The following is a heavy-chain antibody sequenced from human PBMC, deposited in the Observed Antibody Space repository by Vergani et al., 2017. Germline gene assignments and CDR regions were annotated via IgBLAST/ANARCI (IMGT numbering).Heavy chain of an antibody. Sequence: VQLVESGGGLVKPGGSLRLSCAASGFTFSSYSMNWVRQAPGKGLEWVSSISSSSSYIYYADSVKGRFTISRDNAKNSLYLQMNSLRAEDTAVYYCARRYCSGGSCYEDAFDIWGQGTMVTVSS. D-gene: IGHD2-15*01. CDR1: GFTFSSYS. V-gene: IGHV3-21*01. CDR2: ISSSSSYI. CDR3: ARRYCSGGSCYEDAFDI. J-gene: IGHJ3*02.